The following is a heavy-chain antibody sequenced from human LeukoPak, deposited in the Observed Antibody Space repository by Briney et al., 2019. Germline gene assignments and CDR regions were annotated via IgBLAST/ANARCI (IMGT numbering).Heavy chain of an antibody. D-gene: IGHD6-19*01. CDR2: IYPGDPDT. J-gene: IGHJ4*02. CDR1: GYSFTNYW. CDR3: ARPLIAVPGTDPYFDY. V-gene: IGHV5-51*01. Sequence: GESLKISCKGSGYSFTNYWIGWVRQMPGKGLEWMGIIYPGDPDTRYSPSFQGQVTISADKSISTAYLQWSSLKASDTAIYYCARPLIAVPGTDPYFDYWGQGTLVTVSS.